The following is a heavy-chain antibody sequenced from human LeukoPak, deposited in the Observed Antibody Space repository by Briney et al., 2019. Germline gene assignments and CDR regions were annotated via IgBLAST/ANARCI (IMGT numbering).Heavy chain of an antibody. D-gene: IGHD3-3*01. J-gene: IGHJ6*02. Sequence: GGSLRLSCAASGFTFSSYGMHWVRQAPGKGLEWVAVISYGGSNKYYADSVKGRFTISRDNSKNTLYLQMNSLRAVDTAVYYCAKDRRFLEWLVSYYGMDVWGQGTTVTVSS. CDR1: GFTFSSYG. V-gene: IGHV3-30*18. CDR2: ISYGGSNK. CDR3: AKDRRFLEWLVSYYGMDV.